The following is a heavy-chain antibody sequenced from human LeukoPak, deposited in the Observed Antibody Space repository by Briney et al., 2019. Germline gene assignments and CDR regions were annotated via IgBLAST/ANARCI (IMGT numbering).Heavy chain of an antibody. J-gene: IGHJ4*02. D-gene: IGHD6-19*01. CDR3: AKDSIDRGWQWVARR. V-gene: IGHV3-30*18. CDR2: ISYDGSNK. Sequence: GGSLRLSCAASGFTFSSYGMHWVRQAPGKGLEWVAVISYDGSNKYYADSVKGRFTISRDNSKNTLYLQMNSLRAEDTAVYYCAKDSIDRGWQWVARRWGQGTLVTVSS. CDR1: GFTFSSYG.